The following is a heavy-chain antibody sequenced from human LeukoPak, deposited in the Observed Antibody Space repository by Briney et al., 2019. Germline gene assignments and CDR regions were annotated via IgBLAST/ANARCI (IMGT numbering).Heavy chain of an antibody. CDR3: ARGALDYSNWFDP. V-gene: IGHV4-34*01. D-gene: IGHD4-4*01. J-gene: IGHJ5*02. Sequence: SETLSLTCAVYGGSFSVYYWSWIRQPPGKGLEWIGEINHSGSTNYNPSLKSRVTISVDTSKNQFSLKLSSVTAADTAVYYCARGALDYSNWFDPWGQGTLVTVSS. CDR2: INHSGST. CDR1: GGSFSVYY.